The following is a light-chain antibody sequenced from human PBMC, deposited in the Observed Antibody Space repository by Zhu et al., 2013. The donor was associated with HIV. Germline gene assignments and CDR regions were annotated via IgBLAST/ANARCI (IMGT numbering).Light chain of an antibody. CDR3: SSYAGSNNYV. CDR1: SSDVGGYNS. J-gene: IGLJ2*01. Sequence: QSALTQPPSASGSPGQSVTISCTGTSSDVGGYNSVSWYQQHPGKAPKLMIYEVSKRPSGVPDRFSGSKSGNTASLTVSGLQAEDEADYYCSSYAGSNNYVFGGGTKLTV. V-gene: IGLV2-8*01. CDR2: EVS.